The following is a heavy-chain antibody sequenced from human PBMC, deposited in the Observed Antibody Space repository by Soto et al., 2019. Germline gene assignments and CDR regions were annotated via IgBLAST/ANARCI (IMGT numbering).Heavy chain of an antibody. D-gene: IGHD2-15*01. Sequence: QVQLQESGPGLVKPSQTLSLTCTVSGGSISSGDYYWSWIRQPPGKGLEWIGYIYYSGSTYYNPSLKSRVTISVDTSKYQFSLKLSSVTAADTAVYYCARESSGEYYYYGMDVWGQGTTVTVSS. V-gene: IGHV4-30-4*01. CDR3: ARESSGEYYYYGMDV. J-gene: IGHJ6*02. CDR2: IYYSGST. CDR1: GGSISSGDYY.